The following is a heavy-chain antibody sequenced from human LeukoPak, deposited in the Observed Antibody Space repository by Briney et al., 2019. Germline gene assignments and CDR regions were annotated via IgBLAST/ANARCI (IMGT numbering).Heavy chain of an antibody. D-gene: IGHD2-15*01. J-gene: IGHJ6*03. Sequence: GASVKVSCKVSGYTLTELSMHWVRQAPGKGLEWMGGFDPEDGETIYAQKFQGRVTMTEDTSTDTAYMELSSLRSEDTAVYYCAKGRYCSGGSCYVPFSYYYYYMDVWGKGTTVTVSS. CDR1: GYTLTELS. CDR2: FDPEDGET. CDR3: AKGRYCSGGSCYVPFSYYYYYMDV. V-gene: IGHV1-24*01.